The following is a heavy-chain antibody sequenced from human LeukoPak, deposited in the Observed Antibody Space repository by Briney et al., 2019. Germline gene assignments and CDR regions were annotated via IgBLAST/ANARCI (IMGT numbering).Heavy chain of an antibody. D-gene: IGHD3-16*01. CDR3: ARGGGLDV. Sequence: GGSLRLSYAASGFTFSSYWINWARQAAGKGLEWVASINHNGNVNYYVDSVKGRFTISRDNAKNSLYLQMSNLRAEDTAVYFCARGGGLDVWGQGATVTVSS. CDR1: GFTFSSYW. CDR2: INHNGNVN. V-gene: IGHV3-7*03. J-gene: IGHJ6*02.